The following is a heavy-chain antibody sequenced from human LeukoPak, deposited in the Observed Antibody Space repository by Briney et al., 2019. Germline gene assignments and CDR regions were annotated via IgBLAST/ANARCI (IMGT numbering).Heavy chain of an antibody. D-gene: IGHD2-2*01. J-gene: IGHJ4*02. CDR3: TRQLMYCSSTSCRSPFDY. V-gene: IGHV3-7*01. CDR2: IKQDGSEK. CDR1: GLTFNNYW. Sequence: GGSLRLSCAASGLTFNNYWMNWVRQAPGKGLEWVANIKQDGSEKKYVDSVKGRFTISRDNAKKSLYLQMNSLRAEDTAVYYCTRQLMYCSSTSCRSPFDYWGQGTLVTVSS.